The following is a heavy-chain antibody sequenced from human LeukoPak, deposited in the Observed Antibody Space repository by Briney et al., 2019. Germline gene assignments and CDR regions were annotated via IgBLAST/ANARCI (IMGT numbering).Heavy chain of an antibody. CDR3: ASGYSYSSSSPGYFDY. V-gene: IGHV3-11*04. J-gene: IGHJ4*02. D-gene: IGHD6-6*01. CDR2: ITDSGSKI. Sequence: GGSLRLSCAASGFIFSDYYMGWIRQAPGRGLEWVSYITDSGSKIYYTDSVKGRFTMSRDNAKKSLYLQMNSLRAEDTAVYYCASGYSYSSSSPGYFDYWGQGTLVTVSS. CDR1: GFIFSDYY.